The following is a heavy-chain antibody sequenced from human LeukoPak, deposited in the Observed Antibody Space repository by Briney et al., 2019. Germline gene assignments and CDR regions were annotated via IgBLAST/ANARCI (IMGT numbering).Heavy chain of an antibody. CDR3: ATDLAYYYGSGKGY. D-gene: IGHD3-10*01. V-gene: IGHV1-24*01. Sequence: GASVKVSCKVSGYTLTELSMHWVRQAPGKGLEWMGGFDPEDGETIYAQKFQGRVTMTEDTSTDTAYMELSSLRSEGTAVYYCATDLAYYYGSGKGYWGQGTLVTVSS. J-gene: IGHJ4*02. CDR2: FDPEDGET. CDR1: GYTLTELS.